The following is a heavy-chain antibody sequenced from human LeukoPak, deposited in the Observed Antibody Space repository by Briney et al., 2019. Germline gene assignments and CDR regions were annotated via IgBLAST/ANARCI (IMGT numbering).Heavy chain of an antibody. CDR1: GFTFSGYS. J-gene: IGHJ5*02. Sequence: GGSLRLSCAASGFTFSGYSMNWVRQAPGKGLEWVSSISSSSSYIYYADSVKGRFTISRDNAKNSLYLQMNSLRAEDTAVYYCARGGSWGNNWFDPWGQGTLVTVSS. D-gene: IGHD2-15*01. CDR3: ARGGSWGNNWFDP. CDR2: ISSSSSYI. V-gene: IGHV3-21*01.